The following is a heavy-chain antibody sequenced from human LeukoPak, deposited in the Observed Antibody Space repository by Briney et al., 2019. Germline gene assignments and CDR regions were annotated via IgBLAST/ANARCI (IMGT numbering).Heavy chain of an antibody. D-gene: IGHD3-22*01. J-gene: IGHJ4*02. Sequence: ASVTVSCKASGYTFIVYYIHWVRQAPGQGLEWMGRINPNTGGTIYAQKFQGRVTMTRDTSITTAHMELSGLRSDDTAMYFCAREGDSRVDYWGQGTLVTVSS. CDR2: INPNTGGT. CDR1: GYTFIVYY. V-gene: IGHV1-2*06. CDR3: AREGDSRVDY.